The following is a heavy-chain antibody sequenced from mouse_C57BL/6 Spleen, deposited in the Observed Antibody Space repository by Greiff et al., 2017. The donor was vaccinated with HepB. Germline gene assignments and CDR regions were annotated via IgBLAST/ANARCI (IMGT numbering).Heavy chain of an antibody. CDR1: GFTFSDYY. D-gene: IGHD2-12*01. CDR3: ARDYDYFYY. V-gene: IGHV5-16*01. CDR2: INYDGSST. Sequence: DVMLVESEGGLVQPGSSMKLSCTASGFTFSDYYMAWVRQVPEKGLEWVANINYDGSSTYYLDSLKSRFIISRDNAKNILYLQMSSLTSEDTATYYCARDYDYFYYWGQGTTLTVSS. J-gene: IGHJ2*01.